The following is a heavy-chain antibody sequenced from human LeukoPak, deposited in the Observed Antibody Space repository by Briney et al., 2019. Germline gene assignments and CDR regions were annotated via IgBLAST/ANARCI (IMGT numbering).Heavy chain of an antibody. J-gene: IGHJ4*02. D-gene: IGHD6-19*01. CDR1: GFTFSSYW. Sequence: GGSLRLSCAASGFTFSSYWMHWVRQAPGKGLVWVSRINSDGSSTYYADSVKGRFTISRDNSKNTLYLQMNSLRAEDTAVYYCAKDGQYSSGWYEEYYFDYWGQGTLVTVSS. CDR2: INSDGSST. CDR3: AKDGQYSSGWYEEYYFDY. V-gene: IGHV3-74*01.